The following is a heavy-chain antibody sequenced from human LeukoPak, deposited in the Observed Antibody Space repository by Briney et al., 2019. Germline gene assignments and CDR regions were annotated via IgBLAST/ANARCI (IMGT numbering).Heavy chain of an antibody. D-gene: IGHD3-9*01. J-gene: IGHJ4*02. CDR3: VKDAYYDILTGYECHFDY. Sequence: GGSLRLSCAASGFIFNDYAMHWVRQAPGKGLEWVAGISWNSGSIGYADSVKGRFTIPRDNAKNSLYLQMNSLRAEDTALYYCVKDAYYDILTGYECHFDYWGQGTLVTVSS. V-gene: IGHV3-9*01. CDR1: GFIFNDYA. CDR2: ISWNSGSI.